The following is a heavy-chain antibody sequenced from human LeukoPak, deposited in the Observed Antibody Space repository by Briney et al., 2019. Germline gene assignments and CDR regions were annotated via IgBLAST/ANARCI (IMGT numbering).Heavy chain of an antibody. J-gene: IGHJ5*02. D-gene: IGHD6-19*01. CDR2: ISGSGGST. CDR1: GFTFSSYA. V-gene: IGHV3-23*01. Sequence: GGSLRLSCAASGFTFSSYAMSWVRQAPGKGLEWVSAISGSGGSTYYADSVKGRFTISRDNSKNTLYLQMNSLRAEDTAVYYCARDSSSSGWINWFDPWGQGTLVTVSS. CDR3: ARDSSSSGWINWFDP.